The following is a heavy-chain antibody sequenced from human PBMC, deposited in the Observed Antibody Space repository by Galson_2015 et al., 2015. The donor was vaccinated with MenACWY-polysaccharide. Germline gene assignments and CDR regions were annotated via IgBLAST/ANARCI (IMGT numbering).Heavy chain of an antibody. CDR3: AKPFYGGNSYGAFNI. CDR2: ISYDGSAK. Sequence: SLRLSCAASGFPFSSYAIHWVRQAPGKGLEWVAVISYDGSAKYYADSVKGRFTISRDNPKNTLYLQMNSLRAEDTAVYYCAKPFYGGNSYGAFNIWGQGTMVTVSS. J-gene: IGHJ3*02. CDR1: GFPFSSYA. V-gene: IGHV3-30*18. D-gene: IGHD4-23*01.